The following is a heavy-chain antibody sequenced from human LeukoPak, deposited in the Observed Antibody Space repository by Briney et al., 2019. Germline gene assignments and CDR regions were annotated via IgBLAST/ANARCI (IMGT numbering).Heavy chain of an antibody. D-gene: IGHD5-18*01. V-gene: IGHV1-69*13. Sequence: ASVKVSCKASGGTFSSYAISWLRQAPGQGLEWMRGIIPIFGTANYAQKFQGRVTITADESTSTAYMELSSLRSEDTAVYYCARDRGYSYGYGLFHYFDYWGQGTLVTVSS. CDR3: ARDRGYSYGYGLFHYFDY. CDR2: IIPIFGTA. J-gene: IGHJ4*02. CDR1: GGTFSSYA.